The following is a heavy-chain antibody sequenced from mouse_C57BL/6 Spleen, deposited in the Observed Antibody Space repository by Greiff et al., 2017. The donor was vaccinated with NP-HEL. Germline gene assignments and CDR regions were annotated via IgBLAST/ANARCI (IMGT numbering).Heavy chain of an antibody. J-gene: IGHJ3*01. CDR2: INPRSGYP. CDR3: AAGGFAY. CDR1: GYTFTSYT. V-gene: IGHV1-4*01. Sequence: VQLQQSGAVLARPGASVKMSCKASGYTFTSYTMHWVKQRPGPGLEWIGYINPRSGYPKYNQKFKDKATLTADKSSSTAYMQLSSLTSEDSAVYYCAAGGFAYWGQGTLVTVSA.